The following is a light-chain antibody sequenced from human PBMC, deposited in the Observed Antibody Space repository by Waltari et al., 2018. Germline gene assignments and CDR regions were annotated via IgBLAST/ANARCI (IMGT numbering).Light chain of an antibody. Sequence: EIVLTQSPGTLSLSPGERATLSCRASQSVSSSYLAWYQQKPGQAPRRLIYGASIRATGIPDRFSGSGSGTDFTLTISRLEPEDFAVYYCQQYGSSPMYTFGQGTKLEIK. CDR2: GAS. CDR3: QQYGSSPMYT. CDR1: QSVSSSY. V-gene: IGKV3-20*01. J-gene: IGKJ2*01.